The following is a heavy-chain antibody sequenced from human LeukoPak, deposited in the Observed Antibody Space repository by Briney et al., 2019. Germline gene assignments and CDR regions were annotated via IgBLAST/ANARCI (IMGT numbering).Heavy chain of an antibody. V-gene: IGHV3-23*01. Sequence: GGSLRLSCAASGFTFSTYALSWVRQAPGKGLEWVSAMSGGDSVYTYYADSVKGRFTISRGNSKSTLYLQMNSLPADDTAVYYCAKDPVIGAPHVFDIWGHGTMVTVSS. CDR2: MSGGDSVYT. CDR1: GFTFSTYA. CDR3: AKDPVIGAPHVFDI. J-gene: IGHJ3*02.